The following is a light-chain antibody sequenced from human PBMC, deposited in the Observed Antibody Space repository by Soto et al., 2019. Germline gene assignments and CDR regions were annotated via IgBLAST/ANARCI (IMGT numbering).Light chain of an antibody. CDR3: QQSSSAPPYT. CDR1: QPISTY. V-gene: IGKV1-39*01. Sequence: DIQMTQAQSSLSASVGDRVTITCRASQPISTYLNWYQLTPGKAPRLLIYGAFTLQSGVPSRFSGSGSGTDFTLTIRNLQPEDVASYYCQQSSSAPPYTFGQGTKLEIK. CDR2: GAF. J-gene: IGKJ2*01.